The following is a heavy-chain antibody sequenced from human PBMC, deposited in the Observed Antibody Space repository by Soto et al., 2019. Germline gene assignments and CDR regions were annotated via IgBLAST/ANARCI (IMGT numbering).Heavy chain of an antibody. CDR2: ISRSGNTM. D-gene: IGHD3-16*01. V-gene: IGHV3-11*04. CDR3: ARAAMIYTLRDACDI. Sequence: GWSLRLSCAASGFTSWDYDMSWILQAPGKGLEWVSYISRSGNTMYYADSVKGRFTISRDNAKNSLYLQMNSLRAEETAVYYCARAAMIYTLRDACDIWGQGTMVTVS. J-gene: IGHJ3*02. CDR1: GFTSWDYD.